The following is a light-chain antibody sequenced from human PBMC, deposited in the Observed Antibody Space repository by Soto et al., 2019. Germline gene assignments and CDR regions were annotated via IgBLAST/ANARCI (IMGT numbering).Light chain of an antibody. CDR2: RNN. CDR1: SSNIGSNY. J-gene: IGLJ2*01. Sequence: QSVLTQPPSASGTPGQRITISCSGSSSNIGSNYVFWYQQLPGTAPKLLIYRNNHRPSGVPDRFSASKSGTSASLAISGLRSEDEADYYCATWDDGLYGIFAGGTKVTVL. CDR3: ATWDDGLYGI. V-gene: IGLV1-47*01.